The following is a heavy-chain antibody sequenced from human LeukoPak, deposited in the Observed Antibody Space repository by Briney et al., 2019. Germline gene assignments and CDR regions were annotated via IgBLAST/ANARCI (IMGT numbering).Heavy chain of an antibody. CDR1: GGSFSGYY. J-gene: IGHJ3*02. CDR2: IYHSGST. D-gene: IGHD1-26*01. Sequence: SETLSLTCAVYGGSFSGYYWSWIRQPPGKGLEWIGEIYHSGSTNYNPSLKSRVTISVDKSKTQFSLKLSSVTAADTAVYYCARDRWEPRYAFDIWGQGTMVTVSS. V-gene: IGHV4-34*01. CDR3: ARDRWEPRYAFDI.